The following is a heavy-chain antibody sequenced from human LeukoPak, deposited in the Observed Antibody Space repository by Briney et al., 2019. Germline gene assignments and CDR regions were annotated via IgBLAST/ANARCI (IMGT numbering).Heavy chain of an antibody. D-gene: IGHD3-22*01. Sequence: GESLKISCKGSGYSFTSYWIGWVRQMPGKGLEWMGIIYPGDSDTRYSPSFQGQVTISADKSTSTAYLQWSSLKASDTAMYYCARLVGDSSGYSPYWFDPWGQGTLVTVSS. CDR2: IYPGDSDT. J-gene: IGHJ5*02. CDR1: GYSFTSYW. CDR3: ARLVGDSSGYSPYWFDP. V-gene: IGHV5-51*01.